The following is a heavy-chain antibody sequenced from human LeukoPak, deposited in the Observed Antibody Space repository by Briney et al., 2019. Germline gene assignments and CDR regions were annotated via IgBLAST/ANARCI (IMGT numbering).Heavy chain of an antibody. CDR3: ARVPPTYSNYMDV. CDR2: ISSSGSTR. D-gene: IGHD4-11*01. Sequence: GGSLRPSCAASGFTFSDYYMSWIRQAPGKGLEWVSDISSSGSTRYYADSVKGRFTISRDNAKNSLYLQMNSLRAEDTAVYYCARVPPTYSNYMDVWGKGTTVTVSS. J-gene: IGHJ6*03. V-gene: IGHV3-11*01. CDR1: GFTFSDYY.